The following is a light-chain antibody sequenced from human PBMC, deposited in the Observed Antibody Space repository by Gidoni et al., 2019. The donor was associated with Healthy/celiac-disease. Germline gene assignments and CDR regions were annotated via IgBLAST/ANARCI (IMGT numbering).Light chain of an antibody. CDR2: EVS. Sequence: QSALTQPASVSVSPGQSITLSCTGTSSAVGGYNYVSWYQQHPGKAPKLMIYEVSNRPSGVPDRFSGSKSGNTASLTSSGLQAEDEADYYCSSYTSSSSYVFGTGTKVTVL. V-gene: IGLV2-14*01. J-gene: IGLJ1*01. CDR3: SSYTSSSSYV. CDR1: SSAVGGYNY.